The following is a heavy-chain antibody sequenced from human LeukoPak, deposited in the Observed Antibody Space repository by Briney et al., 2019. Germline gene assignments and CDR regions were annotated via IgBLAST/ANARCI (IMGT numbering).Heavy chain of an antibody. CDR1: GFTFSSYG. D-gene: IGHD2-2*01. J-gene: IGHJ4*02. CDR3: AKSLGYCSSTSCYGNDY. CDR2: ISGSGGST. V-gene: IGHV3-23*01. Sequence: GGSLRLSCAASGFTFSSYGMSWVRQAPGKGLEWVSAISGSGGSTYYADSVKGRFTISRDNSKNTLYLQMNSLRAEDTAVYYCAKSLGYCSSTSCYGNDYWGQGTLVTVSS.